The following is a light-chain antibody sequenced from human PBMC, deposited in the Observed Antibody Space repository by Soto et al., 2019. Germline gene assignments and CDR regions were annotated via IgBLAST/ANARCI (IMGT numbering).Light chain of an antibody. CDR2: EVN. Sequence: QSAVTQPASVSGSPGQSVTISCTGASSDVGGYDYVSWYQQHPGKAPKLILYEVNNRPSGVSNHFSGSKSGNTASLIISGLHADDEADYYCSSYSTTSTLVFGSGTKLTVL. J-gene: IGLJ1*01. V-gene: IGLV2-14*01. CDR1: SSDVGGYDY. CDR3: SSYSTTSTLV.